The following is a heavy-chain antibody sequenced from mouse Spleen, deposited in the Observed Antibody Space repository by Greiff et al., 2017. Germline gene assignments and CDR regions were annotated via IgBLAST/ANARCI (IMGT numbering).Heavy chain of an antibody. CDR2: ISSGGSYT. CDR3: ARQEAMDY. CDR1: GFTFSSYA. V-gene: IGHV5-9-3*01. J-gene: IGHJ4*01. Sequence: EVKLVESGGGLVKPGGSLKLSCAASGFTFSSYAMSWVRQTPEKRLEWVATISSGGSYTYYPDSVKGRFTISRDNAKNTLYLQMSSLRSEDTAMYYCARQEAMDYWGQGTSVTVSS.